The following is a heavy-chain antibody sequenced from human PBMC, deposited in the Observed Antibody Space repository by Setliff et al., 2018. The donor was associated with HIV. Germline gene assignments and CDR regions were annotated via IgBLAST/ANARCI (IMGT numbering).Heavy chain of an antibody. CDR1: GGTFSSYG. Sequence: GASVKASCKAAGGTFSSYGISWVRQAPGQGLEWMGGIIPILGTANYAQKFQGRVTITADESTSTAYMELRSLRSEDTAVYYCARQYYDSSGFDLDPYYFDYWGLGTLVTVSS. V-gene: IGHV1-69*13. D-gene: IGHD3-22*01. CDR3: ARQYYDSSGFDLDPYYFDY. CDR2: IIPILGTA. J-gene: IGHJ4*01.